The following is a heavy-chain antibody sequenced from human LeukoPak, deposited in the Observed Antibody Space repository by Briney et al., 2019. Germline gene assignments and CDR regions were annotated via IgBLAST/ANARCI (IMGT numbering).Heavy chain of an antibody. Sequence: PSETLSLTCTVSGGSISSSSYYWGWIRQPPGKGLEWIGNINYSRNPYYNPSLKSRVTISVDTSKNQFSLKLSSVTAADTAMYYCARGRGEGRGISMVRGVRAPSYNWFDPWGHGTLVIVSS. CDR3: ARGRGEGRGISMVRGVRAPSYNWFDP. D-gene: IGHD3-10*01. CDR1: GGSISSSSYY. V-gene: IGHV4-39*07. CDR2: INYSRNP. J-gene: IGHJ5*02.